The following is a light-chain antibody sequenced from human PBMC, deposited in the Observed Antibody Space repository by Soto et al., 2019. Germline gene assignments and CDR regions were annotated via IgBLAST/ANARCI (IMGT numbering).Light chain of an antibody. J-gene: IGLJ2*01. CDR2: GNS. Sequence: QSVLTQPPSVSGAPGQRVTISCTGSSSNIGAGYDVHWYQQLPGTAPKLLIYGNSNRPSGVPDRFSGSKSGTSASLAITGLHAEDESDYYCQSYDSSLSGSVVVGGGTKLTVL. CDR3: QSYDSSLSGSVV. CDR1: SSNIGAGYD. V-gene: IGLV1-40*01.